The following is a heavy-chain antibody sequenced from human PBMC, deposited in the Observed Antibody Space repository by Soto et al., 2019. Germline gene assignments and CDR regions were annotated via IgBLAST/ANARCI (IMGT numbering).Heavy chain of an antibody. Sequence: QVQLQESGPGLVKPSQTLSLTCTVSGGSISSGGYYWSWIRQHPGKGLEWIGYIYYSGSSYYNPSLKSRVTISVDTSKNQFSLKLSSVTAADTAVYYCANYQLPRNWFDPWGQGTLVTVSS. J-gene: IGHJ5*02. CDR2: IYYSGSS. V-gene: IGHV4-31*03. D-gene: IGHD2-2*01. CDR3: ANYQLPRNWFDP. CDR1: GGSISSGGYY.